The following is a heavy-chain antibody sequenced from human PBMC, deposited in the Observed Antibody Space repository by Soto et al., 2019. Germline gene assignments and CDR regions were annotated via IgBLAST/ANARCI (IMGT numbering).Heavy chain of an antibody. CDR2: ISGGGDTT. J-gene: IGHJ4*02. CDR1: GFTFNKYA. CDR3: AKGRGASGSLPPRGDF. D-gene: IGHD2-15*01. V-gene: IGHV3-23*01. Sequence: EVQLLESGGGLVQPGGSLRLSCAASGFTFNKYAMTWVRQAPGKGLEWVSAISGGGDTTSYADSVKGRFTVSRDGSKNTLYLQMTSLRAEDTALYYCAKGRGASGSLPPRGDFWCQGTLVTVSS.